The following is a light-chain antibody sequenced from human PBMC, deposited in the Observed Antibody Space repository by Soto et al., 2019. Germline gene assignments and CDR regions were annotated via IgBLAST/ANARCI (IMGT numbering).Light chain of an antibody. CDR2: GAS. CDR1: QSVSSSY. V-gene: IGKV3-20*01. CDR3: QQYGSSLWT. Sequence: EIVLTHSPGTLSFSAGERATLSFSASQSVSSSYLAWYQQKPGQAPRLLIYGASSRATGIPDRFSGSGSGTDFTLTISRLEPEDFAVYYCQQYGSSLWTFGQGTKVDIK. J-gene: IGKJ1*01.